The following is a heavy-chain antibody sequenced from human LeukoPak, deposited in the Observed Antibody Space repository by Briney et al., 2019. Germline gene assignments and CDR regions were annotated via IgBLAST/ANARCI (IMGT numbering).Heavy chain of an antibody. J-gene: IGHJ4*02. CDR2: INHSGST. D-gene: IGHD3-10*01. V-gene: IGHV4-34*01. Sequence: SETLSLTCAVYGGSFSGYYWSWIRQPPGKGLEWIGEINHSGSTNYNPSLNSRVTISVDTSKNQFSLKLSSVTAADTAVYYCARGRGYWGQGTLVTVSS. CDR3: ARGRGY. CDR1: GGSFSGYY.